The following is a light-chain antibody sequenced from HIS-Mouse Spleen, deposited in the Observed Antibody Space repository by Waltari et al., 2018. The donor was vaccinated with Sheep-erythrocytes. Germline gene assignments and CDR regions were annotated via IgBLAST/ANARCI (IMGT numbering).Light chain of an antibody. J-gene: IGLJ1*01. CDR1: SRDVGGYNY. Sequence: QSALTQPRSVYGSPGQSVTISCTGTSRDVGGYNYAPWYQQHPGKAPKLMIYDVSKRPSGVPDRFSGSKSGNTASLTISGLQAEDEADYYCCSYAGSYNYVFGTGTKVTVL. V-gene: IGLV2-11*02. CDR2: DVS. CDR3: CSYAGSYNYV.